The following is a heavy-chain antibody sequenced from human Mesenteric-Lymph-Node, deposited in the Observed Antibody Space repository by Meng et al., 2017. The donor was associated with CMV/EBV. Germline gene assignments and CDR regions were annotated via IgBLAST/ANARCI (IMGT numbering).Heavy chain of an antibody. Sequence: GGSLRLSCAAAGFIFRNYAMHWVRQTPGKGLEWVAVVSYEGISKFYAASVEGRFSISRDNAKKSLYLQMNSLRAEDTAVYYCASYRTSTSWETIDYWGQGTLVTVSS. V-gene: IGHV3-30-3*01. CDR1: GFIFRNYA. J-gene: IGHJ4*02. CDR3: ASYRTSTSWETIDY. CDR2: VSYEGISK. D-gene: IGHD2-2*01.